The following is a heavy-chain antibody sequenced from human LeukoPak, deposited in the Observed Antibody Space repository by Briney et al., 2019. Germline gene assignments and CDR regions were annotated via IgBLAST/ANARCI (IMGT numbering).Heavy chain of an antibody. CDR2: INWNSGSK. J-gene: IGHJ4*02. CDR3: AKARSITVFGVVSPIDY. Sequence: GGSLRLSCATSGFTFEDHGLSWVRQAPGKGLEWVSGINWNSGSKRYADSVKGRFTISRDNSKNTLYLQMNSLRAEDTAIYYCAKARSITVFGVVSPIDYWGQGTLVTVSS. D-gene: IGHD3-3*01. V-gene: IGHV3-20*04. CDR1: GFTFEDHG.